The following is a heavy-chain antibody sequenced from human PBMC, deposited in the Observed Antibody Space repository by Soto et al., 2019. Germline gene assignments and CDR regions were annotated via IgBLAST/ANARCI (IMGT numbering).Heavy chain of an antibody. CDR1: GYNFFGFH. J-gene: IGHJ4*02. D-gene: IGHD1-26*01. CDR2: ITPGNGDT. Sequence: ASVEVSCKTSGYNFFGFHMHWVRQAPGQGLEWMGGITPGNGDTNYAQPFQGRVTLTRDTSIDTAYMDLSGLKSDDTAVYYCARERIAGPFDNWGQGTLVTVSS. V-gene: IGHV1-2*02. CDR3: ARERIAGPFDN.